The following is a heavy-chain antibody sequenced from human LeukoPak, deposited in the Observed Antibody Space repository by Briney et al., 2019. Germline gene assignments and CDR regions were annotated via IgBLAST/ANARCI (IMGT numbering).Heavy chain of an antibody. Sequence: AASVKVSCKASGYTFTSYAMHWVRQAPGQGLEWMGWISAYNGNTNYAQKLQGRVTMTTDTSTSTAYMELRSLRSDDTAVYYCARVGATYYYGSGDYWGQGTLVTVSS. CDR3: ARVGATYYYGSGDY. J-gene: IGHJ4*02. CDR1: GYTFTSYA. D-gene: IGHD3-10*01. CDR2: ISAYNGNT. V-gene: IGHV1-18*01.